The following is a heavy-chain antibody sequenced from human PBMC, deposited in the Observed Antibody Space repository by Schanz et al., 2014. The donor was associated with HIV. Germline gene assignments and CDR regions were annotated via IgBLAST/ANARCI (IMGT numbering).Heavy chain of an antibody. CDR1: GFTFSNYS. D-gene: IGHD6-13*01. CDR3: ARDSWYGDY. J-gene: IGHJ4*02. Sequence: EVDMSESGGGLVQPGGSLRLSCAASGFTFSNYSMNWVRQAPGKGLEWVSYISSSGYIYYADSLKGRFTISRDNAKNSLYLQMNSLRAEDTAVYYCARDSWYGDYWGLGTLVTVSS. CDR2: ISSSGYI. V-gene: IGHV3-21*05.